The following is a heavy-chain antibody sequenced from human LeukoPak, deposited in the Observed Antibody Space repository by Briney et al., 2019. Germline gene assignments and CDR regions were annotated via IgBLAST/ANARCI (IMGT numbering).Heavy chain of an antibody. CDR2: ISSSSSYI. CDR1: GFTFDDYG. J-gene: IGHJ4*02. CDR3: ARGDDYGDNGFGD. V-gene: IGHV3-21*01. D-gene: IGHD4-17*01. Sequence: GGSLRLSCAASGFTFDDYGMSWVRQAPGKGLEWVSSISSSSSYIYYADSVKGRFTISRDNAKNSLYLQMNSLRAEDTAVYYCARGDDYGDNGFGDWGQGTLVTVSS.